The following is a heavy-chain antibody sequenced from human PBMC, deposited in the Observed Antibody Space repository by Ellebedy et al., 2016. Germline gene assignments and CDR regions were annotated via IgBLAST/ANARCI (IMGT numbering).Heavy chain of an antibody. CDR2: ISSSSSYI. CDR1: GFTFSSYS. CDR3: ARVSSGYYYPFDY. Sequence: GGSLRLXXAASGFTFSSYSMNWVRQAPGKGLEWVSSISSSSSYIYYADSVKGRFTISRDNAKNSLYLQMNSLRAEDTAVYYCARVSSGYYYPFDYWGQGTLVTVSS. J-gene: IGHJ4*02. D-gene: IGHD3-22*01. V-gene: IGHV3-21*01.